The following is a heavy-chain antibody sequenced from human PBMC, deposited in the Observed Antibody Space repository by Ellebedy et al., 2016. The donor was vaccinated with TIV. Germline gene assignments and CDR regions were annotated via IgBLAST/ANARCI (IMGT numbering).Heavy chain of an antibody. J-gene: IGHJ3*02. V-gene: IGHV1-69*13. CDR2: IIPIFGTA. CDR1: GGTFSSYA. D-gene: IGHD3-22*01. CDR3: AIRSGYYYMEGAFDI. Sequence: SVKVSCXASGGTFSSYAISWVRQAPGQGLEWMGGIIPIFGTANYAQKFQGRVTITADESTSTAYMELSSLRSEDTAVYYCAIRSGYYYMEGAFDIWGQGTMVTVSS.